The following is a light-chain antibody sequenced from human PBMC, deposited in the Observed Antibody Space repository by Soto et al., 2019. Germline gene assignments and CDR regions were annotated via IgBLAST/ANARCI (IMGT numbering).Light chain of an antibody. CDR1: QSISSW. CDR2: KAS. Sequence: DIPMTQSPSTLSASVGDRVTITCRASQSISSWLAWYQQKPGKAPKLLIYKASSLESGVPSRFSGSGSGTEFTLTISSLQPDDFATYYCQQYNSYSITFGHGTRLEIK. CDR3: QQYNSYSIT. V-gene: IGKV1-5*03. J-gene: IGKJ5*01.